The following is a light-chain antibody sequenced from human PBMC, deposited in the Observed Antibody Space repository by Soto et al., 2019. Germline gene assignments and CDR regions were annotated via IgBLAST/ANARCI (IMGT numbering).Light chain of an antibody. J-gene: IGKJ3*01. CDR3: QQYNSYSTGRTT. Sequence: DIQMTQSPSTLSASVGDRVTITCRASQSISSWLAWYQQKPGKAPKLLIYDASSLESGVPSRFSGSGSGTEFTLTISSLQPDDFATYYCQQYNSYSTGRTTFAPGTKVDIK. CDR2: DAS. CDR1: QSISSW. V-gene: IGKV1-5*01.